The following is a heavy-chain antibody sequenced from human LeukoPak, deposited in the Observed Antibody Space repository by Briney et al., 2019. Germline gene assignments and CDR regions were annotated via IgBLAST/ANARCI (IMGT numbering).Heavy chain of an antibody. D-gene: IGHD5-12*01. CDR1: GGSISSYY. CDR3: ARVSGYDWESFYDY. Sequence: PSETLSLTCTVSGGSISSYYWSWIRQPPGKGVEWIGYIYYSGSTNYNSSLKSRVTISVDTSKNQFSLKLSSVTAADTTVYYCARVSGYDWESFYDYWGQGTLVTVSS. V-gene: IGHV4-59*01. J-gene: IGHJ4*02. CDR2: IYYSGST.